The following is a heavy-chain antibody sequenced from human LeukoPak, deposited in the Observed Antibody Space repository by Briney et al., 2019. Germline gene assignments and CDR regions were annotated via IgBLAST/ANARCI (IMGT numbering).Heavy chain of an antibody. CDR2: IYYSGST. CDR1: GGSISSSSYY. V-gene: IGHV4-39*01. J-gene: IGHJ4*02. Sequence: SETLSLTCTVSGGSISSSSYYWGWIRQPPGTGLEWIGSIYYSGSTYYNPSLKSRVTISVDTSKNQFSLKLSSVTAADTAEYYCARRSSGSYFYWGQGTLVTVSS. CDR3: ARRSSGSYFY. D-gene: IGHD3-10*01.